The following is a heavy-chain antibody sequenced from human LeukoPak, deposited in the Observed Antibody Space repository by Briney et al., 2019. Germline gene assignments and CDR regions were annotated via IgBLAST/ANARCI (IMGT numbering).Heavy chain of an antibody. J-gene: IGHJ4*02. D-gene: IGHD6-13*01. V-gene: IGHV4-59*08. CDR2: IYYSGST. CDR1: GGSISSYY. Sequence: SETLSLTCTVSGGSISSYYWSWIRQPPGKGLEWIGYIYYSGSTNYNPSLKSRVTISVDTSKNQFSLKLSSVTAADTAVYYCARYRIAAAGTRIDYWGQGTLVTVSS. CDR3: ARYRIAAAGTRIDY.